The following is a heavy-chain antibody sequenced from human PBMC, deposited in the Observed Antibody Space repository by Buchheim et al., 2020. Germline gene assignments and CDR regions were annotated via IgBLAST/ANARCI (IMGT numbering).Heavy chain of an antibody. V-gene: IGHV3-23*04. J-gene: IGHJ4*02. CDR3: AKVSGYDYNFFDY. Sequence: DVQLVEYGGGLVQPGGSLRLSCAASGFTFRSYVISWVRQAPGKGLEWVSGISSGGGSTFYADSVRGRFTISRDNSKNTLYLEMNILRAEDTALYYCAKVSGYDYNFFDYWGQGTL. CDR2: ISSGGGST. CDR1: GFTFRSYV. D-gene: IGHD5-12*01.